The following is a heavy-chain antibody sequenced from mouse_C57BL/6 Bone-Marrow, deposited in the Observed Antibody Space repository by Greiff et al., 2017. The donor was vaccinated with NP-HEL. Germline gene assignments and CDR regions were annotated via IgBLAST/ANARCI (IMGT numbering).Heavy chain of an antibody. CDR2: IYPGDGDT. Sequence: VMLVESGAELVKPGASVKISCKASGYAFSSYWMNWVKQRPGKGLEWIGQIYPGDGDTNYNGKFKGKATLTADKSSSTAYMQLSSLTSEDSAVYFCARGDYYGSSYEFAYWGQGTLVTVSA. J-gene: IGHJ3*01. V-gene: IGHV1-80*01. CDR1: GYAFSSYW. D-gene: IGHD1-1*01. CDR3: ARGDYYGSSYEFAY.